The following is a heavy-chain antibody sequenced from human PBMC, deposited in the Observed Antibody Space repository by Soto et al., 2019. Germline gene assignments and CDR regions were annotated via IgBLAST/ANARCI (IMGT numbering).Heavy chain of an antibody. CDR3: ARVVRLGYCISTSCYGNWFDP. J-gene: IGHJ5*02. CDR1: GGSISSGGYY. D-gene: IGHD2-2*01. V-gene: IGHV4-31*03. Sequence: PSETLSLTCTVSGGSISSGGYYWSWIRQHPGKGLEWIGYIYYSGSTYYNPSLKSRVTISVDTSKNQFSLKLSSVTAADTAVYYCARVVRLGYCISTSCYGNWFDPWGQGTLVTVSS. CDR2: IYYSGST.